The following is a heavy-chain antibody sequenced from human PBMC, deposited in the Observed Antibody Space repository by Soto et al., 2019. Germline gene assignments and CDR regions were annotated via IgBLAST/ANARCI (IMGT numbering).Heavy chain of an antibody. D-gene: IGHD3-22*01. CDR3: ARVVVVIPPGYYYAMDV. CDR2: IGLGSSPK. V-gene: IGHV3-48*02. J-gene: IGHJ6*02. CDR1: GFTFRNYA. Sequence: GGSLRLSCAASGFTFRNYAMNWVRQAPGKGLEWVSYIGLGSSPKYYADSVKGRFTISRDNGKNSLFLQMNSLRDEDTAVYYCARVVVVIPPGYYYAMDVWGQGTTVTVSS.